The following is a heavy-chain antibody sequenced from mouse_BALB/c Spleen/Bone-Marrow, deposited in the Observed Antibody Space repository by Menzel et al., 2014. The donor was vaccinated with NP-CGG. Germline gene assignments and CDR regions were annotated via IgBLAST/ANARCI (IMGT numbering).Heavy chain of an antibody. Sequence: LVESGAELVRPGTSVKVSCKASGYAFTNYLIEWVKQRPGQGLEWIGVINPGSGGTNYNEKFKGKATLTADKSSSTAYMQHSSLTSDDSAVYFCARWDYAMDYWGQGTSVTVSS. J-gene: IGHJ4*01. V-gene: IGHV1-54*01. CDR2: INPGSGGT. CDR3: ARWDYAMDY. CDR1: GYAFTNYL.